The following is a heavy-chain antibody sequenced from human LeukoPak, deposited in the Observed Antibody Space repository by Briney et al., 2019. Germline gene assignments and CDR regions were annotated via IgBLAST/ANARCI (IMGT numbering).Heavy chain of an antibody. Sequence: SETLSLTCTVSGGSISNGDHYWSWIRQHPGNRLEWIGHIYYSGSTYYNPSLKSRGIISVETSKNQFSLKLSSVTAADTAVYYCARTMLSWREFDCWGQGTLVTVSS. V-gene: IGHV4-31*03. J-gene: IGHJ4*02. CDR3: ARTMLSWREFDC. CDR2: IYYSGST. D-gene: IGHD1-26*01. CDR1: GGSISNGDHY.